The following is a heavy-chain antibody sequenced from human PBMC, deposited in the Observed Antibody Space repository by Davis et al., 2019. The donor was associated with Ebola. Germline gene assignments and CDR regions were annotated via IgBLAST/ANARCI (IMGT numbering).Heavy chain of an antibody. Sequence: AASVKVSCKASAGTFSNYGISWVRQAPGQGFEWMGGIIPFFGTANYAQKFQGRVTITADESTSTAYMELSSLRSDDTAVYYCARETVALVRATWYYYGMDVWGQGTTVTVSS. V-gene: IGHV1-69*13. CDR2: IIPFFGTA. J-gene: IGHJ6*02. D-gene: IGHD1-26*01. CDR1: AGTFSNYG. CDR3: ARETVALVRATWYYYGMDV.